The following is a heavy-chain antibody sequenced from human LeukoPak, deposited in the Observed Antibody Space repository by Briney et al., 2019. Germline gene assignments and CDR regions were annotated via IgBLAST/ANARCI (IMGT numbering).Heavy chain of an antibody. Sequence: GGSLRLSCAASGFIFSSYAMSWVRQAPGKGLEWVSLISDSGGITSYADSVKGRFTMSRDNSKNTMYLQMNSLRTEDTAVYYCAPDLRGSAWSLDYWGQGTLVTVSS. CDR3: APDLRGSAWSLDY. V-gene: IGHV3-23*01. CDR1: GFIFSSYA. J-gene: IGHJ4*02. D-gene: IGHD6-13*01. CDR2: ISDSGGIT.